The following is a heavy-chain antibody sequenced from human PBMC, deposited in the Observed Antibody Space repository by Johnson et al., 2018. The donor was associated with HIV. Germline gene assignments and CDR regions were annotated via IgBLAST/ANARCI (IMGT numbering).Heavy chain of an antibody. CDR1: GFTFSDYY. V-gene: IGHV3-11*04. CDR3: ARDRGYCTNGVCYYDAFDI. Sequence: QVQLVESGGGLGKPGGSLRLSCAGSGFTFSDYYMNWLRQAPGKGLEWVSYISSTGSTIYYADSVQGRFTISRDNAKRSLYLQMSSLRAEDTAVYYCARDRGYCTNGVCYYDAFDIWGQGTMVTVSA. J-gene: IGHJ3*02. D-gene: IGHD2-8*01. CDR2: ISSTGSTI.